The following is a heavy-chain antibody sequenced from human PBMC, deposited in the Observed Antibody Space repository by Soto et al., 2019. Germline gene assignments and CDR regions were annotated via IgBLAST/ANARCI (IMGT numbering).Heavy chain of an antibody. CDR2: IYYSGST. D-gene: IGHD2-15*01. J-gene: IGHJ5*02. CDR1: GGSISSYY. V-gene: IGHV4-59*08. CDR3: ARLIYFIGGSCYFRGWFET. Sequence: QVQLQESGPGLVKPSETLSLTCTVSGGSISSYYWSWIRPPPGKGLEWIAYIYYSGSTNYNPSLKSRVTISVDTSKNQCSLNLKSVIAADTAVYYCARLIYFIGGSCYFRGWFETWGQGTVVTVSS.